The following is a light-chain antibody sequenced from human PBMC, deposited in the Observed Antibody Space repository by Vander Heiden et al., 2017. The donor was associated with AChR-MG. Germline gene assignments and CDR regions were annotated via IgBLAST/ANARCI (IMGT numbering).Light chain of an antibody. CDR1: ISNIESNT. CDR3: AAWDDSLNAWV. V-gene: IGLV1-44*01. J-gene: IGLJ3*02. Sequence: QSVLTQPPSASGTPGQRVTISCSGSISNIESNTVSWYQQLPGTAPKLLIYSNNQRPSGVPDRFSGSKSGTSAFLAISGLQPEDEADFYCAAWDDSLNAWVFGGGTKLTVL. CDR2: SNN.